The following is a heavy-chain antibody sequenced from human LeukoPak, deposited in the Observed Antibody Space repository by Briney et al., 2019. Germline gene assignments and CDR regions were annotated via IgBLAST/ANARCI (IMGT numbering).Heavy chain of an antibody. D-gene: IGHD2/OR15-2a*01. CDR2: ITSSSTYI. CDR1: GFTFSNYN. V-gene: IGHV3-21*01. CDR3: AKDLNVLLVGYFDY. Sequence: PGGSLRLSCAASGFTFSNYNMNWVRQAPGKGLEWVSSITSSSTYIYYAGSVKGRFTISRDNSKNKLYLQMNSLRAEDTAVYYCAKDLNVLLVGYFDYWGQGALVTVSS. J-gene: IGHJ4*02.